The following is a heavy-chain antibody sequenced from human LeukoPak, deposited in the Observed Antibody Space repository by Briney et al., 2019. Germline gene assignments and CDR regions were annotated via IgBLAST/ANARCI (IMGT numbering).Heavy chain of an antibody. D-gene: IGHD3-10*01. J-gene: IGHJ5*02. Sequence: PSETLSLTCAVSGYSISNGYYWGWIRQPPGKGLEWIGSIYHSGSTYYNPSLKSRVTISVDTSKNQFSLKLSSVTAADTAVYYCARDRGGRLLWFGEYNWFDPWGQGTLVTVSS. CDR3: ARDRGGRLLWFGEYNWFDP. V-gene: IGHV4-38-2*02. CDR1: GYSISNGYY. CDR2: IYHSGST.